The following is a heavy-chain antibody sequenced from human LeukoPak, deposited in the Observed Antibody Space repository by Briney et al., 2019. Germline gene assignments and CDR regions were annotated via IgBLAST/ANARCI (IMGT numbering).Heavy chain of an antibody. CDR1: GFTFSSYS. D-gene: IGHD6-13*01. Sequence: PGGSLRLSCAASGFTFSSYSMNWVRQAPGKGLEWVSYISSTTPTTYYADSVKGRFTISRDDAKNSLYLQMNSLRAEDTAVYYCARSDGSSWYSLHEYWGQGTLVTVSS. CDR2: ISSTTPTT. V-gene: IGHV3-48*04. CDR3: ARSDGSSWYSLHEY. J-gene: IGHJ4*02.